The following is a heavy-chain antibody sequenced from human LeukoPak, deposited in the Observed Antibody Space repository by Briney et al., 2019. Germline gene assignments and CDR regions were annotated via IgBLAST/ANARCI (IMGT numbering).Heavy chain of an antibody. CDR3: ARGQQLVLWFDP. CDR2: VNQDGNEK. V-gene: IGHV3-7*01. Sequence: GGSLRLSCAASGFTFTTYWMAWVRQAPGKGLEWVASVNQDGNEKYYVDSVKGRFTIPRDNTKNSLSLQMNRLRVEDTALYYCARGQQLVLWFDPWGQGTQVTVSS. J-gene: IGHJ5*02. D-gene: IGHD6-13*01. CDR1: GFTFTTYW.